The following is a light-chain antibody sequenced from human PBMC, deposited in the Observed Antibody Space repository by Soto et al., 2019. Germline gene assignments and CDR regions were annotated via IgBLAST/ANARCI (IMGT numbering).Light chain of an antibody. J-gene: IGKJ5*01. V-gene: IGKV3-15*01. CDR1: QSVTSN. CDR2: CAS. CDR3: QQYNNWPVT. Sequence: EIVLTQSTATLSVSPGERATRSCKASQSVTSNLAWYQHKPGQAPRLLIYCASTGATGIPARFSGSGSGTEFTLTINSLQSEDFAIYFCQQYNNWPVTFGGGTRLEIK.